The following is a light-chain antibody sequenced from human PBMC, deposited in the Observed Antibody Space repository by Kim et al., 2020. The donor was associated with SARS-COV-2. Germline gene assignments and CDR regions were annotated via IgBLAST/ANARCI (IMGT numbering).Light chain of an antibody. CDR2: EVT. V-gene: IGLV2-8*01. CDR1: SSDVGYYDY. Sequence: QSVLTQPPSASGSPGQSVTIFCTGTSSDVGYYDYVSWYQQHPGKAPKVMIYEVTKRPSGVPDRFSASRSGNTASLTVSGLQAEDEADYYCSSYAGSNNYVVFGGGTQLTVL. CDR3: SSYAGSNNYVV. J-gene: IGLJ2*01.